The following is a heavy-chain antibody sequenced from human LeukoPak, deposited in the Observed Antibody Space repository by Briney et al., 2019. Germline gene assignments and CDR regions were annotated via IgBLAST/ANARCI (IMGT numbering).Heavy chain of an antibody. D-gene: IGHD3-10*01. CDR1: GFTFSDYY. V-gene: IGHV3-49*04. J-gene: IGHJ6*04. CDR3: SRADYYGSGSPISLDV. Sequence: GGSLRLSCAASGFTFSDYYMSWVRQAPGKGLEWVGFIRSKAYGVTTEHAASVKGRFTISRDDSKSIAYLQMNSLKTEDTAVYYCSRADYYGSGSPISLDVWGKGTTVTVSS. CDR2: IRSKAYGVTT.